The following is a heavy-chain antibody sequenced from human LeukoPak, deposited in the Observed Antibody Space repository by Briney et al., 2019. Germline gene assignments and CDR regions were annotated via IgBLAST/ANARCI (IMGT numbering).Heavy chain of an antibody. CDR3: ASSHDSAGND. CDR2: ISSSSSYI. V-gene: IGHV3-21*06. Sequence: GGSLRLSCAASGFTFSSYSMNWVRQAPGKGLEWVSSISSSSSYIYYADSVKGRFTISRDNAKNSLFLQMSSLRDDDTALYYCASSHDSAGNDWGQGTVVTVYS. J-gene: IGHJ1*01. CDR1: GFTFSSYS. D-gene: IGHD2-15*01.